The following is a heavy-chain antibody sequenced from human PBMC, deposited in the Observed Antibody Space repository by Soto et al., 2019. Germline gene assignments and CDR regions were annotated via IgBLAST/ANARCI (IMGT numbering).Heavy chain of an antibody. CDR3: ARVTEGYCTNGVCYTGYYYYYMDV. V-gene: IGHV1-18*01. CDR2: ISAYNGNT. CDR1: GYTFTSYG. Sequence: ASVKVSCKASGYTFTSYGISWVRQAPGQGLEWMGWISAYNGNTNYAQKLQGRVTMTTGPSTSTAYVELRSLRSDDTAVYYCARVTEGYCTNGVCYTGYYYYYMDVWGKGTTVTVSS. J-gene: IGHJ6*03. D-gene: IGHD2-8*01.